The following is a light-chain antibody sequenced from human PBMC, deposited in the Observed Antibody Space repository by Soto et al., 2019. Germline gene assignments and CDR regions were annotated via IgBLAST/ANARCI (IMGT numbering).Light chain of an antibody. CDR2: DAS. CDR1: QGMGSA. Sequence: AIQLTQSPSSLSASIGDRVTITCRARQGMGSALACYQQAPGKPPKLLIFDASTLENGVPSRFSGGGSGTDFTLTISSLQPEDFATYYCLLFNTYPQAFGGGTKVEIK. V-gene: IGKV1-13*01. J-gene: IGKJ4*01. CDR3: LLFNTYPQA.